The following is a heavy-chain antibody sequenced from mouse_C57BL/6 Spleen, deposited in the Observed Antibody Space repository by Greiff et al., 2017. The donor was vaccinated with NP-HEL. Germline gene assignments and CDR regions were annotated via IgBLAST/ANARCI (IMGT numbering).Heavy chain of an antibody. V-gene: IGHV5-9*01. CDR2: ISGGGGNT. J-gene: IGHJ3*01. Sequence: EVHLVESGGGLVKPGGSLKLSCAASGFTFSSYTMSWVRQTPEKRLEWVATISGGGGNTYYPDSVKGRFTISRDNAKNTLYLQMSSLRSEDTALYYCARLDYGSSYGFAYWGQGTLVTVSA. CDR3: ARLDYGSSYGFAY. D-gene: IGHD1-1*01. CDR1: GFTFSSYT.